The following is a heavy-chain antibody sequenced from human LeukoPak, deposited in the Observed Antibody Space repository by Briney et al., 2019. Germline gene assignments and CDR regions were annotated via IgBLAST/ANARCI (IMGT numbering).Heavy chain of an antibody. J-gene: IGHJ3*02. V-gene: IGHV1-46*01. D-gene: IGHD4/OR15-4a*01. CDR3: ASLDYRPPDAFDI. CDR2: INPSGGST. Sequence: ASVKVSCKASGYTFTSYYMYWVRQAPGQGLEWMGIINPSGGSTSYAQKFQGRVTMTRDTSTSTVYMELSSLRSEDTAVYYCASLDYRPPDAFDIWGQGTMVTVSS. CDR1: GYTFTSYY.